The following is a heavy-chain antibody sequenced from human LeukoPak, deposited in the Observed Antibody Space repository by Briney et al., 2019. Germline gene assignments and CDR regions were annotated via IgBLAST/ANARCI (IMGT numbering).Heavy chain of an antibody. V-gene: IGHV4-59*08. CDR2: IYYSGST. CDR1: GGSISSYY. Sequence: SETLSLTRTVSGGSISSYYWSWIRQPPGKGLEWIGYIYYSGSTNYNPSLKSRVTISVDTSKNQFSLKLSSVTAADTAVYYCARQTRRGSATGRIDYWGQGTLVTVSS. J-gene: IGHJ4*02. CDR3: ARQTRRGSATGRIDY. D-gene: IGHD5-12*01.